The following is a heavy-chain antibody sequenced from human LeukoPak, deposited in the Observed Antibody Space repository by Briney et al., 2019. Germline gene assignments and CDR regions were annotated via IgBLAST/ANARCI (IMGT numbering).Heavy chain of an antibody. CDR3: ARTSIQLWFGSWNY. V-gene: IGHV4-34*01. Sequence: PSETLSLTCAVYGGSFSGYYWSWIRQPPGKGLEWIGEINHSGSTNYNPSLKSRVTISVDTSKNQFSLKLSSVTAADTAVYYCARTSIQLWFGSWNYWGQGTLVTVSS. J-gene: IGHJ4*02. D-gene: IGHD5-18*01. CDR1: GGSFSGYY. CDR2: INHSGST.